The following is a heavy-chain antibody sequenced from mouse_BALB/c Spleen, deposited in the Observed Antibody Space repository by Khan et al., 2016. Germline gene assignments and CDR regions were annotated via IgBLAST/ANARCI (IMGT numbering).Heavy chain of an antibody. CDR2: ISCYNGAT. CDR3: ARGDYAGYYAMDY. J-gene: IGHJ4*01. CDR1: GYSFTGYY. V-gene: IGHV1S34*01. D-gene: IGHD2-4*01. Sequence: LVKTGASVKISCKASGYSFTGYYIHWVKQSHGKGLEWIGYISCYNGATNYNQKFRGKATFTVDTASSTAYMQFNSLTSEDSAVYYCARGDYAGYYAMDYWRQGTSVTVSS.